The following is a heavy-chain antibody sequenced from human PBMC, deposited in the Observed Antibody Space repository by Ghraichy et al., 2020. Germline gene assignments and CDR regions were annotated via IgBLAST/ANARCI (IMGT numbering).Heavy chain of an antibody. D-gene: IGHD6-19*01. Sequence: GSLRLSCAASGFSFSTFYMNWVRQAPWKGPEWVSSISSSSHYIYYADSVKGRFTISRDNAKNSLYLQMNSLRVEDTAVYYCARRMGTSGWYGYWGQGTLVTVSS. CDR2: ISSSSHYI. V-gene: IGHV3-21*01. CDR1: GFSFSTFY. J-gene: IGHJ1*01. CDR3: ARRMGTSGWYGY.